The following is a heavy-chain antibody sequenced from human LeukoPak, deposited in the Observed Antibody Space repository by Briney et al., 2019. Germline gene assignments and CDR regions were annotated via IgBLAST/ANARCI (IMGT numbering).Heavy chain of an antibody. D-gene: IGHD6-13*01. CDR3: AKPGYSSSWPPLDY. CDR2: IRQDGSQK. J-gene: IGHJ4*02. CDR1: GFTFSSYW. V-gene: IGHV3-7*01. Sequence: GGSLRLSCAASGFTFSSYWMSWVRQAPGKGLEWVATIRQDGSQKYYVDSVKGRFTISRDNAKNSLYLQMNSLRAEDTAVYYCAKPGYSSSWPPLDYWGQGTLVTVSS.